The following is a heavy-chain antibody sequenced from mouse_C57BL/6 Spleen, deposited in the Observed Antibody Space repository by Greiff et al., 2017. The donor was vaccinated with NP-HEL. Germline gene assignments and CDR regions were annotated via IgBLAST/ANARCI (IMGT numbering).Heavy chain of an antibody. Sequence: QVQLKQSGAELAKPGASVKLSCKASGYTFTSYWMHWVKQRPGQGLEWIGYINPSSGYTKYNQKFKDKATLTADKSSSTAYMQLSSLTYEDSAVYYCARNYYGSSYAMDYWGQRTSVTVSS. CDR2: INPSSGYT. CDR3: ARNYYGSSYAMDY. D-gene: IGHD1-1*01. CDR1: GYTFTSYW. J-gene: IGHJ4*01. V-gene: IGHV1-7*01.